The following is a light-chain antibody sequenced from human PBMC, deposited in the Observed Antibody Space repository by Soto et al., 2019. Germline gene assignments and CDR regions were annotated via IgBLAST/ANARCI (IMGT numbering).Light chain of an antibody. Sequence: EIVMTQSPATLSVSPGERATLSCRASQSVSSNLAWYQQKPGQPPRLLIYGASTRATGIPARCSGSGSGTEFTLTISSLQSEDFAVYYWQQYNNWPLYTFGQGTKLEIK. J-gene: IGKJ2*01. V-gene: IGKV3-15*01. CDR1: QSVSSN. CDR3: QQYNNWPLYT. CDR2: GAS.